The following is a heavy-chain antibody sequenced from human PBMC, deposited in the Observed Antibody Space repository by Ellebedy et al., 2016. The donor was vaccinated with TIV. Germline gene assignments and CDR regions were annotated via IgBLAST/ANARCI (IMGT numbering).Heavy chain of an antibody. V-gene: IGHV1-2*02. CDR3: TRALTNIVSGDD. Sequence: AASVKVSCKTSGYTFTDYYLHWVRQAPGQGLEWMAWINPNSGGTTYAQKFQGRVTVTRDTTTSTAFLELSRLRADDTAVYYCTRALTNIVSGDDWGQGTLVTVSS. D-gene: IGHD5/OR15-5a*01. CDR2: INPNSGGT. CDR1: GYTFTDYY. J-gene: IGHJ4*02.